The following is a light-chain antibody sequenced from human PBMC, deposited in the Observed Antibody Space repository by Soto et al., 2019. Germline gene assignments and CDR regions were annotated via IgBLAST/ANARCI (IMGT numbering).Light chain of an antibody. CDR1: QSVSSN. Sequence: EIVMTQSPATLSVSPGERATLSCRASQSVSSNLAWYQQKPGQAPRLLIYGASTRATGIPARFSGSGSGTEFTLTISSLQSEDFATYYCQQYQTYATFGQGTRLEI. V-gene: IGKV3-15*01. CDR3: QQYQTYAT. CDR2: GAS. J-gene: IGKJ5*01.